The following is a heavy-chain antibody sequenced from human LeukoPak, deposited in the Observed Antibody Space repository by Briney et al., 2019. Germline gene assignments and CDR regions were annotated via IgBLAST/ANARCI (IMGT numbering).Heavy chain of an antibody. CDR2: IYYSGST. CDR1: GGPISSSSYY. Sequence: PSETLSLTCTVSGGPISSSSYYWGWIRQPPGKGLEWIGSIYYSGSTYYNPSLKSRVTISVDTSKNQFSLKLSSVTAADTAVYYCARHNIVVVPAAIEPFDYWGQGTLVTVSS. D-gene: IGHD2-2*01. V-gene: IGHV4-39*01. J-gene: IGHJ4*02. CDR3: ARHNIVVVPAAIEPFDY.